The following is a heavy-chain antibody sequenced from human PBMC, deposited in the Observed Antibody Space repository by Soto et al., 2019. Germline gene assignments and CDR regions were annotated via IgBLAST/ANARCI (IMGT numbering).Heavy chain of an antibody. Sequence: GGSLRLSCAASGFTFSSYAMHWVRQAPGKGLEYVSAISSNGGSTYYADSVKGRFTISRDNSKNTLYLQMGSLRAEDMAVYYCARAGGGYCSGGSCYSVGQNGMDVWGQGTTVTVSS. CDR1: GFTFSSYA. D-gene: IGHD2-15*01. J-gene: IGHJ6*02. CDR3: ARAGGGYCSGGSCYSVGQNGMDV. V-gene: IGHV3-64*02. CDR2: ISSNGGST.